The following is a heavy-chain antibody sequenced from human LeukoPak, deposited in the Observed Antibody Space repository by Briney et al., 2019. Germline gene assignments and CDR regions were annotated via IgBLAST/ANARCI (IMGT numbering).Heavy chain of an antibody. Sequence: PSGTLSLTCAVSGGSISSSNWWSWIRQPPGKGLEWIGYIYYSGSTNYNPSLKSRVTISVDTSKNQFSLKLSSVTAADTAVYYCARLITYYYGSGSWYYYYYMDVWGKGTTVTVSS. CDR1: GGSISSSNW. J-gene: IGHJ6*03. D-gene: IGHD3-10*01. CDR2: IYYSGST. CDR3: ARLITYYYGSGSWYYYYYMDV. V-gene: IGHV4-4*02.